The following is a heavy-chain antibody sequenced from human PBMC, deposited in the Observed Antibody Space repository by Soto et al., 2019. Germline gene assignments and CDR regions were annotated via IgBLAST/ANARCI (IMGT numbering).Heavy chain of an antibody. D-gene: IGHD3-9*01. Sequence: PGGSLRLSCAASGFTFSSYWMHWVRQAPGKGLVWVSRINSDGSSTSYADSVKGRFTISRDNAKNTLYLQMNSLRAEDTAVYYCARERQVLRYFDWDTRYDAFDIWGQGTMVTVS. CDR2: INSDGSST. J-gene: IGHJ3*02. V-gene: IGHV3-74*01. CDR1: GFTFSSYW. CDR3: ARERQVLRYFDWDTRYDAFDI.